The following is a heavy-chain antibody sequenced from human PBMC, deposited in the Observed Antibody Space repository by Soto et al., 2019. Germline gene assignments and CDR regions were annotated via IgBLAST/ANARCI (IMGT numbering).Heavy chain of an antibody. J-gene: IGHJ6*02. CDR2: TSYDGSNT. V-gene: IGHV3-30*18. CDR1: GFIFSRHG. Sequence: QGQLVESGGGVVQPGTSLRLSCAASGFIFSRHGMHWVRQAPGKGLEWVAFTSYDGSNTYYADSVKGRFTISRDNPKNTLFLQMNSLRPNDTALYFCAKDRGSYDIWSGTQRYYAMDVWGQGAPVTVSS. CDR3: AKDRGSYDIWSGTQRYYAMDV. D-gene: IGHD3-3*01.